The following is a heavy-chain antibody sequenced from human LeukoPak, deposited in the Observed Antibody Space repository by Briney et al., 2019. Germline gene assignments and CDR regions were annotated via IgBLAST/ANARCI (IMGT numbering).Heavy chain of an antibody. Sequence: PSETLSLTCTVSGGSISSSSYYWVWIRQPPGKGLEWIGTIYYSGSTYYNPSLKSRVTISVDTSKNQFSLRLSSVTAADTAVYYCERQGSGNYLSPVNYWGQGTLVTVSS. V-gene: IGHV4-39*01. CDR2: IYYSGST. J-gene: IGHJ4*02. CDR3: ERQGSGNYLSPVNY. CDR1: GGSISSSSYY. D-gene: IGHD1-26*01.